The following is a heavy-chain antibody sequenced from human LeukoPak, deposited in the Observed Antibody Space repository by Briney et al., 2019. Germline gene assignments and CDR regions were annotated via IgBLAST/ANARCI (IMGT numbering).Heavy chain of an antibody. CDR3: AKDLYCSGGSCY. V-gene: IGHV3-30*02. D-gene: IGHD2-15*01. CDR1: GFTFSGYG. Sequence: GGSLRLSCAASGFTFSGYGMHWVRQAPGKGLEWVAFIRSDGSNKYYADSVKGRFTISRDNSKNTLYLQMNSLRAEDTAVYYCAKDLYCSGGSCYFGQGTLVTVSS. J-gene: IGHJ4*02. CDR2: IRSDGSNK.